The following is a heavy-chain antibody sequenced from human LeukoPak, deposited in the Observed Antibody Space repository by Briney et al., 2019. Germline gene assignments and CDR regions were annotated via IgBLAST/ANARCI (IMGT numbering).Heavy chain of an antibody. V-gene: IGHV3-33*01. CDR2: IWYDGSNK. Sequence: GRSLRLSCAASGFTFSSYGMHWVRQAPGKGLEWVAVIWYDGSNKYYADSLKGRFTISRDNSKNTLYLQMNSLRAEDTAVYYWARDPRTSAYCGDDCSIAAAYFDYWGQGTLVTVSS. D-gene: IGHD2-21*02. CDR1: GFTFSSYG. J-gene: IGHJ4*02. CDR3: ARDPRTSAYCGDDCSIAAAYFDY.